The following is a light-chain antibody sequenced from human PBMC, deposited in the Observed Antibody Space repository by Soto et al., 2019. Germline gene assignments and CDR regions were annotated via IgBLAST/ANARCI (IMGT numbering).Light chain of an antibody. V-gene: IGKV3-11*01. CDR2: DAS. J-gene: IGKJ5*01. CDR3: QQRTDWPTIT. CDR1: QSVRTV. Sequence: EIVLTQSPATLSLSPGERATLSCGASQSVRTVLAWYQQKPGQAPRLLIYDASTRATGVPARFSGSGSGTDFTLTSSNLESEDFGVYYCQQRTDWPTITFGQGTRLDIK.